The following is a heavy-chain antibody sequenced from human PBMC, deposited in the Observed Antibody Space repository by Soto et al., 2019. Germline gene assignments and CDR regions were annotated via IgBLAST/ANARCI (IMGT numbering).Heavy chain of an antibody. D-gene: IGHD4-17*01. J-gene: IGHJ6*02. CDR3: ARGTTVTSSHYYYHGMDV. CDR1: GGSISSYY. V-gene: IGHV4-59*01. CDR2: IYYSGST. Sequence: QVQLQESGPGLVKPSETLSLTCTVSGGSISSYYWNWIRQPPGKGLEWIGNIYYSGSTNYNPSLASLVTISLDTSKNQFSLKLSSVTAADTAVYSCARGTTVTSSHYYYHGMDVWGQGTTVSVSS.